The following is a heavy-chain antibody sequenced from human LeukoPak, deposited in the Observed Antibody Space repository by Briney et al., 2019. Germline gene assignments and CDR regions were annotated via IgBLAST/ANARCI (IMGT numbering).Heavy chain of an antibody. Sequence: PGPSLSPSWAAAGPTFSNYAMSSVRPGPRKRRGWGSGISATGGSTSYADSVKGRFPISRANSKNTLYLHMNSLRAEATAIYHCAKDRERQWLASYYFDYWGQGTPVTVSS. CDR1: GPTFSNYA. J-gene: IGHJ4*02. V-gene: IGHV3-23*01. CDR3: AKDRERQWLASYYFDY. CDR2: ISATGGST. D-gene: IGHD6-19*01.